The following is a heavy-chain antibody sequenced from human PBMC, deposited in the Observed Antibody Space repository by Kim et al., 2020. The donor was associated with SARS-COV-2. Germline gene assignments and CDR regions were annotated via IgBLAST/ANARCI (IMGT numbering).Heavy chain of an antibody. J-gene: IGHJ4*02. Sequence: SVKGRFTISRDNAKNSLYLQRNSLRAEDTAVYYCARDRGVYYDSSGRLAYWGQGTLVTVSS. D-gene: IGHD3-22*01. CDR3: ARDRGVYYDSSGRLAY. V-gene: IGHV3-11*05.